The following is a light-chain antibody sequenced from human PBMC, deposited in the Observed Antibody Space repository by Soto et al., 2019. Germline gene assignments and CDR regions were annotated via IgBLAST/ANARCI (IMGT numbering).Light chain of an antibody. CDR2: LNSDGSH. J-gene: IGLJ2*01. CDR1: SGHSNYA. V-gene: IGLV4-69*01. CDR3: QTWGTGIQV. Sequence: QSVLTQSPSASASLGASVKLTCTLSSGHSNYAIAWHQQRPEKGPRYLMKLNSDGSHSKGDGIPDRFSGSISGAERYLTISSIQSEDEADYYCQTWGTGIQVFGGGTKLTVL.